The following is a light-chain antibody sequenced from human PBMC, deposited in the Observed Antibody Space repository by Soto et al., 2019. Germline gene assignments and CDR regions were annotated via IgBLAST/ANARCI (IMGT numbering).Light chain of an antibody. CDR1: QSISSW. CDR3: QQYNSYPWT. J-gene: IGKJ1*01. V-gene: IGKV1-5*03. Sequence: DIQMTQSPSTLSASVGDRVTITCRASQSISSWLAWYQQKPGKAPKSLIYKASSLESGVPSRFSGSGSGTEFTLTISSLQPDDFATYYCQQYNSYPWTFDQGTKVEIK. CDR2: KAS.